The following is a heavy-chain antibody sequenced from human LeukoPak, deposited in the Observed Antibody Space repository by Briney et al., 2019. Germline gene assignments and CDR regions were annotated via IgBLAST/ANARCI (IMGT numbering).Heavy chain of an antibody. CDR2: ISGSGGST. J-gene: IGHJ4*02. V-gene: IGHV3-23*01. CDR3: AKNGQLLSAYYFDY. D-gene: IGHD2-2*01. Sequence: PGGSLRLSCAASGFTFSSYAMSWVRQAPGKGPEWVSAISGSGGSTYYADSVKGRFTISRDNSKNTLYLQMNSLRAEDTAVYYCAKNGQLLSAYYFDYWGQGTLVTVSS. CDR1: GFTFSSYA.